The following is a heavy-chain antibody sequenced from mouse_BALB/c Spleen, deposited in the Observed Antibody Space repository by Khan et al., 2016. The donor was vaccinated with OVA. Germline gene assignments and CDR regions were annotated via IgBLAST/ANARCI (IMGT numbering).Heavy chain of an antibody. V-gene: IGHV1-20*02. CDR3: ARIYGSDFDY. CDR1: GYSFTGYF. D-gene: IGHD1-1*01. J-gene: IGHJ2*01. Sequence: EVELVESGPELVKPGASVKISCKASGYSFTGYFMNWVMQSHGKSLEWIGRINPHVGETFYNPKFQGKATLTVDESSSTAHMELRSLASEDSAVYYCARIYGSDFDYWGQGITLTVSS. CDR2: INPHVGET.